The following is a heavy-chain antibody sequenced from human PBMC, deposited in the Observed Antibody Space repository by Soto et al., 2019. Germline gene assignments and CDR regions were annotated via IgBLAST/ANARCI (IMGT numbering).Heavy chain of an antibody. J-gene: IGHJ4*01. Sequence: QITLKESGPTLVKPTQTLTLTCSFSGFSLTTDGVGVGWVRQPPGEALEWLALIYWDDDERYSPSLKTRLTIIKDPSNTQVVLILTNVAPVDTATYYCAHSRNFIIEDAKVGDFDYLGQGTLVTVSS. CDR2: IYWDDDE. D-gene: IGHD3-16*01. CDR3: AHSRNFIIEDAKVGDFDY. V-gene: IGHV2-5*02. CDR1: GFSLTTDGVG.